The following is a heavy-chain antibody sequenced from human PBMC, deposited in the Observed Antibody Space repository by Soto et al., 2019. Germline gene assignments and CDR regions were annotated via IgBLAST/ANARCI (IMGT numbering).Heavy chain of an antibody. CDR3: ARKDIVTAPVLGGYSDS. D-gene: IGHD2-15*01. CDR1: GYSFTRHW. J-gene: IGHJ4*02. Sequence: ESMKISCTADGYSFTRHWIGWVRQVPGRGVEWVAVIYPADSDARYSPSFRGRGTISVDISINTVYLQWRSLKDSHPEIYFCARKDIVTAPVLGGYSDSWGQGTPVTV. V-gene: IGHV5-51*01. CDR2: IYPADSDA.